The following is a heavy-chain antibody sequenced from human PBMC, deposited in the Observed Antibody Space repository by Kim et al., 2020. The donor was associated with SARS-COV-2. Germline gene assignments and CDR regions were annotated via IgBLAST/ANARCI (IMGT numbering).Heavy chain of an antibody. J-gene: IGHJ4*02. CDR2: T. CDR3: ASLQGGRDDDY. V-gene: IGHV4-39*01. Sequence: TDYNPSLKSRVTISVDTSKNQFSLRLSSVTAADTAVYDCASLQGGRDDDYWGQGTLVTVSS.